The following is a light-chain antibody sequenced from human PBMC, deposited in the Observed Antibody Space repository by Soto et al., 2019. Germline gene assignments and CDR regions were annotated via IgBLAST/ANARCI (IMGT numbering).Light chain of an antibody. V-gene: IGKV1-39*01. Sequence: DIQMTQSPSSLSASVGDSVTITCRPGQSISTYLNWYQQKPGTAPRLLIYAASNLQSGVPSTFSGSGSGTNFTLTISSLQPEDYGTYYCQQSFSTPYTFGQGTKLDIK. J-gene: IGKJ2*01. CDR1: QSISTY. CDR3: QQSFSTPYT. CDR2: AAS.